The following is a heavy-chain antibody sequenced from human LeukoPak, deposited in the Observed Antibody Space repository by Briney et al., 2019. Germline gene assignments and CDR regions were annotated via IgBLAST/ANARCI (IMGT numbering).Heavy chain of an antibody. Sequence: SETLSLTCTVSGGSISSSSYYWGWIRQPPGKGLEWIGSIYYSGSTYYNPSLKSRVTISVDTSKNQSSLKLSSVTAADTAVYYCARLTVHDNWFDPWGQGTLVTVSS. CDR3: ARLTVHDNWFDP. V-gene: IGHV4-39*01. J-gene: IGHJ5*02. D-gene: IGHD2-21*02. CDR2: IYYSGST. CDR1: GGSISSSSYY.